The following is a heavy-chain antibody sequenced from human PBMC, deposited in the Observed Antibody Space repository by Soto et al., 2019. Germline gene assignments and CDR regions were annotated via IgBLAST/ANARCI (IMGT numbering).Heavy chain of an antibody. CDR3: ARDLVNSYYYDSRGAFDI. D-gene: IGHD3-22*01. CDR2: IYYSGST. V-gene: IGHV4-31*03. CDR1: GGSISSGGYY. J-gene: IGHJ3*02. Sequence: SETLSLTCTVSGGSISSGGYYWSWIRQHPGKGLEWIGYIYYSGSTYYNPSLKSRVTISVDTSKNQFSLKLSSVTAADTAVYYCARDLVNSYYYDSRGAFDIWGPGTMVTVSS.